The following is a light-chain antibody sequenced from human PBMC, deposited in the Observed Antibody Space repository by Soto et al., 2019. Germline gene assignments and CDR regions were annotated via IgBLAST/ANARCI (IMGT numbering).Light chain of an antibody. CDR3: QQYKSFST. V-gene: IGKV1-5*03. Sequence: QSINNWLAWYQQKPGKAPRFLISQASTLESGVPSRFSGRGFGAEFTLTISNLQPDDFATYYCQQYKSFSTFGQGTKVEI. J-gene: IGKJ2*01. CDR2: QAS. CDR1: QSINNW.